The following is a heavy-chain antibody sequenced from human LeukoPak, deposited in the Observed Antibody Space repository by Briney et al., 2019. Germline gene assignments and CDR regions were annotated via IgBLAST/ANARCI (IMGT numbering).Heavy chain of an antibody. CDR3: ARLKDAVTIFDC. V-gene: IGHV3-7*01. CDR2: IKEDGSDK. Sequence: PGGSLRLSCIASGFTFSNYLMSWVRQAPGKGLEWVASIKEDGSDKYYVDSVKGRFTISRDNTKNSLFVQMSSLRAEDTAVYYCARLKDAVTIFDCWGQGILVTVSS. D-gene: IGHD4-17*01. J-gene: IGHJ5*01. CDR1: GFTFSNYL.